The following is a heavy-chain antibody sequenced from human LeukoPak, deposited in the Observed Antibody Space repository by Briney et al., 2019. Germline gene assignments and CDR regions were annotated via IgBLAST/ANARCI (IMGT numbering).Heavy chain of an antibody. Sequence: GGSLRLSCAASGFTFSNYAMNWVRQAPGKGLEWIASITTTGGRTYYADSLKGRCTISRDNAKDTLYFQLSSLRAEDMAVYYCAREPMYGTFDTWGQGTMVTVSS. CDR2: ITTTGGRT. CDR1: GFTFSNYA. J-gene: IGHJ3*02. D-gene: IGHD1-1*01. V-gene: IGHV3-21*01. CDR3: AREPMYGTFDT.